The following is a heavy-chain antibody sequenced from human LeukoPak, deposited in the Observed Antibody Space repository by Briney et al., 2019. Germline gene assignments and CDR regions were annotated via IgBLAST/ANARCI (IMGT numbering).Heavy chain of an antibody. CDR3: ARDIIDIVVVPAAPGAFDI. Sequence: GASVKVSCKTSGYSFTNYDISWVRQAPGQGLEWMGWISAHQNNTTYAQKFQGRVTMTTDTSTNTAYMELKSLTSDDTAVYYCARDIIDIVVVPAAPGAFDIWGQGTMVTVSS. J-gene: IGHJ3*02. CDR2: ISAHQNNT. CDR1: GYSFTNYD. V-gene: IGHV1-18*01. D-gene: IGHD2-2*01.